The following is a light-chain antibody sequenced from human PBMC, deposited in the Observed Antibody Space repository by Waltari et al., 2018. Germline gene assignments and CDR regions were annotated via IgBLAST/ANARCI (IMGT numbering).Light chain of an antibody. CDR2: RKD. J-gene: IGLJ2*01. CDR3: AAWDDSLSVV. V-gene: IGLV1-47*01. Sequence: QSVLTQPPSASGTPGQRVTISCSGSSSNIGRNYVYWYQQLPGTAPKLLIYRKDPRPSGVLYRFSGSKSGTSASLAISGLRSEDEADYYCAAWDDSLSVVFGGGTKLTVL. CDR1: SSNIGRNY.